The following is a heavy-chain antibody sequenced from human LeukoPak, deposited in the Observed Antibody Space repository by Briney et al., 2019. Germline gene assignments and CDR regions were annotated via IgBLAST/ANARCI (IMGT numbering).Heavy chain of an antibody. Sequence: KPGESLTLSRAVCGLTFSGQSMNWVRHPPGKAMEWVSSISSCGGEINYAESVKGRPTITRDNANNSLYLQINTLRGEDTAVYYCARDPPVDGSSWFYDYYMDVWGKGTTVTVSS. V-gene: IGHV3-21*01. D-gene: IGHD6-6*01. J-gene: IGHJ6*03. CDR1: GLTFSGQS. CDR3: ARDPPVDGSSWFYDYYMDV. CDR2: ISSCGGEI.